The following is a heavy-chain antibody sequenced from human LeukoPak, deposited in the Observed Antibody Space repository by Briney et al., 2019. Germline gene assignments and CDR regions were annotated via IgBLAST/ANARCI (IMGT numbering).Heavy chain of an antibody. CDR2: IYHSGST. Sequence: SQTLSLTCAVSGGSISSGGYSWSWIRQPPGKGLEWIGYIYHSGSTYYNPSLKSRVTISVDRSKNQFSLKLSSVTAADTAVYYCARQYSYGFQYYFDYWGQGTLVTVSS. CDR1: GGSISSGGYS. D-gene: IGHD5-18*01. J-gene: IGHJ4*02. V-gene: IGHV4-30-2*01. CDR3: ARQYSYGFQYYFDY.